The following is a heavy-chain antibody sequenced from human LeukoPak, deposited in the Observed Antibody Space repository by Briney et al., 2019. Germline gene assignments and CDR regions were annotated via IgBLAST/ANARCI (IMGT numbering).Heavy chain of an antibody. D-gene: IGHD3-10*01. Sequence: ASVKVSCKASGYTFTSYYMHWVRQAPGQGLEWMGIINPSGGSTSYAQKFQGRVTMTRDTSTSTVCMELSSLRSEDTAVYYCARGAKTYYYGSGSYFFGYWGRGTLVTVSS. CDR3: ARGAKTYYYGSGSYFFGY. J-gene: IGHJ4*02. V-gene: IGHV1-46*01. CDR2: INPSGGST. CDR1: GYTFTSYY.